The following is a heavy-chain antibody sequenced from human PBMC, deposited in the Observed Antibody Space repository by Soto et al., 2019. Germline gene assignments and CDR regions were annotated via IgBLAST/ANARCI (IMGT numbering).Heavy chain of an antibody. V-gene: IGHV3-30-3*01. CDR1: GFTFSSYA. CDR3: ARDLNGYYYDSSGYSLPCY. CDR2: ISYDGSNK. J-gene: IGHJ4*02. Sequence: LRLSCAASGFTFSSYAMHWVRQAPGKGLEWVAVISYDGSNKYYADSVKGRFTISRDNSKNTLYLQMNGLRAEDTAVYYCARDLNGYYYDSSGYSLPCYWGQGTLVTVSS. D-gene: IGHD3-22*01.